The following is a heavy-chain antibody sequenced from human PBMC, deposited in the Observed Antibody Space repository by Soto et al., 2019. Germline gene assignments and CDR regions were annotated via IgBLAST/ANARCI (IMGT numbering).Heavy chain of an antibody. CDR3: ARVGLGFKYSKYSSGWYSSAHFQH. V-gene: IGHV1-8*01. CDR2: MNPNSGNT. CDR1: GYTLTPYD. D-gene: IGHD6-19*01. J-gene: IGHJ1*01. Sequence: GASMKVSCKASGYTLTPYDINWVRQAPGQRLEWMGWMNPNSGNTGYAQKFQGRVTMTRNTSISTAYMELSSLRSEDTAVYYCARVGLGFKYSKYSSGWYSSAHFQHWGQGTLVTVSS.